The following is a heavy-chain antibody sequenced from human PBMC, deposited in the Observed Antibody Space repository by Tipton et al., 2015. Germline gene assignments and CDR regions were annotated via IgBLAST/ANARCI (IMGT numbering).Heavy chain of an antibody. J-gene: IGHJ5*02. CDR1: GGSISSSSYY. CDR3: ARSLLPETAGLENWFDP. D-gene: IGHD6-13*01. V-gene: IGHV4-39*01. Sequence: TLSLTCTVSGGSISSSSYYWGWIRQPPGKGLEWIGSISYSGSTYYNPSLKSRVTISVGSSKTHFSLNLSSVTAADTAVYYCARSLLPETAGLENWFDPWGQGTLVTVSS. CDR2: ISYSGST.